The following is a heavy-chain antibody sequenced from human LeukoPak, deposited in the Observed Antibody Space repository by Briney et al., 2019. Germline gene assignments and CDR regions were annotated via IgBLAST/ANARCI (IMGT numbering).Heavy chain of an antibody. V-gene: IGHV4-39*07. CDR3: VRDPKSAVAADWFDP. CDR1: GDSISSSTYY. D-gene: IGHD6-19*01. Sequence: PSETLSLTCTVSGDSISSSTYYWGWIRQPPGKGLEWIGSIYYNGRTYYNPSLKSRVTISIDTSNQFSLRLDSVTAADTAVYYCVRDPKSAVAADWFDPWGQGTLVTVSS. CDR2: IYYNGRT. J-gene: IGHJ5*02.